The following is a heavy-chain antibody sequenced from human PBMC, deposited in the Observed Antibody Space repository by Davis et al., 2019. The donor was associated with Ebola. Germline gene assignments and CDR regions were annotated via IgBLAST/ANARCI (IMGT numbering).Heavy chain of an antibody. D-gene: IGHD6-13*01. Sequence: GESLKISCAASGFTFSSYSMHWVRQAPGKGLEWLSYISSSSSTIYYADSVKGRFTISRDNSKNTLYLQMNSLRVEDTAVYYCARDLSWAGYFDDWGQGTLVTVSS. CDR1: GFTFSSYS. CDR2: ISSSSSTI. J-gene: IGHJ4*02. V-gene: IGHV3-48*01. CDR3: ARDLSWAGYFDD.